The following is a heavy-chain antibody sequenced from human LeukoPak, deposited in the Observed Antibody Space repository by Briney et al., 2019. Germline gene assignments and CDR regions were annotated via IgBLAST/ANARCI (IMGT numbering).Heavy chain of an antibody. D-gene: IGHD6-19*01. J-gene: IGHJ4*02. CDR3: ARVAVAGTDYFDY. CDR1: GGSISSSSYY. Sequence: SGPGLVKPSETLSLTCTVSGGSISSSSYYWGWIRQPPGKGLEWIGSIYYSGSTYYNPSLKSRVTISVDTSKNQFSLKLSSVTAADTAVYYCARVAVAGTDYFDYWGQGTLVTVSS. V-gene: IGHV4-39*01. CDR2: IYYSGST.